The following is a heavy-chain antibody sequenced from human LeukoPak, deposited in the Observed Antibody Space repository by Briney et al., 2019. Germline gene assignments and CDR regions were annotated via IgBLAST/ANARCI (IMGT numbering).Heavy chain of an antibody. CDR3: ARESHYGDYPLDY. CDR1: GFTVSSNY. CDR2: IYNGGTT. V-gene: IGHV3-66*01. J-gene: IGHJ4*02. D-gene: IGHD4-17*01. Sequence: GGSLRLSCAASGFTVSSNYMNWVRQAPGKGLEWVSVIYNGGTTYYADSVKGRFTISRDNSKNTLYLQMNSLRAEDTAVYYCARESHYGDYPLDYWGQGTLVTVSS.